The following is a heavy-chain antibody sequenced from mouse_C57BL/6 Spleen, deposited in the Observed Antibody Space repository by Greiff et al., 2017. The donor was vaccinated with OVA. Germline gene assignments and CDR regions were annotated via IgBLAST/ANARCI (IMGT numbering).Heavy chain of an antibody. CDR2: IYPGSGST. V-gene: IGHV1-55*01. CDR3: ARKESITTVVTTDYFDY. J-gene: IGHJ2*01. CDR1: GYTFTSYW. Sequence: QVQLQQPGAELVKPGASVKMSCKASGYTFTSYWITWVKQRPGQGLEWIGDIYPGSGSTYYNEQFKSKATLSVDTSSSTPYMPLRSLTSEDSAVYYCARKESITTVVTTDYFDYWGQGTTLTVSS. D-gene: IGHD1-1*01.